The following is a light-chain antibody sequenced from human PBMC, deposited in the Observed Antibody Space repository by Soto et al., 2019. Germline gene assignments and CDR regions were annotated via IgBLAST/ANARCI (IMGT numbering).Light chain of an antibody. CDR3: NSYTSQNTRV. V-gene: IGLV2-14*01. Sequence: QSALTQPASVSGSPGQSITISCTGTSSDVGGYNHVSWYQQHPGKAPKLIIYEVTNRPSGVSSRFSGSKSGNTASLTISGLQAEDEADYFCNSYTSQNTRVFGGRTKLTVL. J-gene: IGLJ3*02. CDR1: SSDVGGYNH. CDR2: EVT.